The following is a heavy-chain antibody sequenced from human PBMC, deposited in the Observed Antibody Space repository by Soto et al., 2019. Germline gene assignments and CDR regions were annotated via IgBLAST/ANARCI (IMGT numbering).Heavy chain of an antibody. CDR1: GLTLSKYA. CDR3: ARVTQAVAADY. J-gene: IGHJ4*02. CDR2: ISYDGSNR. V-gene: IGHV3-30-3*01. Sequence: QGQLVESGGGVVQPGRSLRLYCAASGLTLSKYAMHWVRQAPGKGLEWVAVISYDGSNRYYADSVKGRFTISRDNSKNTLYLQMNSLRAEDTAVYYCARVTQAVAADYWGQGTLVTVSS. D-gene: IGHD6-19*01.